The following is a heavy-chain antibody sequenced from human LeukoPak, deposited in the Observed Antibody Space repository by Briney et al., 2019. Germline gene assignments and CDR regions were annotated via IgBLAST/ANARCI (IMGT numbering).Heavy chain of an antibody. CDR3: AADRAPTDPYKWVDP. Sequence: SVKVSCKASGFSFTDSAVQWMRQARGQSPEWIGWIVVGSGNTNYAQKFQERVTITRDTSTSTAYMELRSLRSEDTAVYCAADRAPTDPYKWVDPWGQGTQVIVSS. CDR2: IVVGSGNT. V-gene: IGHV1-58*01. J-gene: IGHJ5*02. D-gene: IGHD1-1*01. CDR1: GFSFTDSA.